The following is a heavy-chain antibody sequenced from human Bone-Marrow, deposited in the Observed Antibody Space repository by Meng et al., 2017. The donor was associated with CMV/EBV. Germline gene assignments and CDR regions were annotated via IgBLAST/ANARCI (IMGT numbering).Heavy chain of an antibody. CDR1: GFTFSSYW. J-gene: IGHJ6*02. CDR2: IKQDGSEK. D-gene: IGHD6-19*01. V-gene: IGHV3-7*01. CDR3: ARGPRSGWPYYYYYGMDV. Sequence: GESLKISCAASGFTFSSYWMSWVRQAPGKGLEWVANIKQDGSEKYYVDSVKGRFTISRDNAKNSLYLQMNSLRAGDTAVYYCARGPRSGWPYYYYYGMDVWGQGTTVTVSS.